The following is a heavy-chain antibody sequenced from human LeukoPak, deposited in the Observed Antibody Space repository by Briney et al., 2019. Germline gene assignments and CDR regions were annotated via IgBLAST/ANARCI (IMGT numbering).Heavy chain of an antibody. CDR2: IYYSGST. CDR1: GGSISSSNHY. D-gene: IGHD6-13*01. Sequence: SETLSLTCTVSGGSISSSNHYWGWIRQPPGKGLEWIGSIYYSGSTNYNPSLKSRVTISVDTSKNQFSLKLSSVTAADTAVYYCALRIAAAGKFDYWGQGTLVTVSS. CDR3: ALRIAAAGKFDY. J-gene: IGHJ4*02. V-gene: IGHV4-39*07.